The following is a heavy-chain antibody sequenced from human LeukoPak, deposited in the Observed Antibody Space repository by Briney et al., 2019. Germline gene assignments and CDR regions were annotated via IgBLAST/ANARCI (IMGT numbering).Heavy chain of an antibody. CDR1: GGSISSYY. J-gene: IGHJ3*02. Sequence: SETLSLTCTVSGGSISSYYWSWIRQPPGKGLEWIGYIYYSGSTSYNPSLKSRVTISVDTSKNQFSLKLSSVTAADTAVYYCARAEVDAFDIWGQGTMVTVSS. V-gene: IGHV4-59*01. CDR2: IYYSGST. CDR3: ARAEVDAFDI.